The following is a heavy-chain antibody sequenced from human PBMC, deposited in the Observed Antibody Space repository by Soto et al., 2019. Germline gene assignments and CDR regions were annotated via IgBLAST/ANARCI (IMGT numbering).Heavy chain of an antibody. D-gene: IGHD3-10*01. CDR3: AKDKYLHYFPGPRPFDI. V-gene: IGHV3-23*01. CDR2: ISGSGGST. CDR1: GFTFSSYA. J-gene: IGHJ3*02. Sequence: GGSLRLSCAASGFTFSSYAMSWVRQAPGKGLEWVSAISGSGGSTYYADSVKGRFTISRDNSKNTLYLQMNSLRAEDTAVYYCAKDKYLHYFPGPRPFDIWGQGTMVTVSS.